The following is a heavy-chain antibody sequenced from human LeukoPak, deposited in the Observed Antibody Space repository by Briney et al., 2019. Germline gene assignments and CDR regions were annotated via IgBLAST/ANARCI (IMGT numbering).Heavy chain of an antibody. CDR1: GYTFTSYD. CDR2: MNPNSGNT. Sequence: ASVKVSCKASGYTFTSYDINWVRQATGQGLEWMGWMNPNSGNTGYAQKFQGRVTMTRNTSISTAYMELSSLRAEDTAVYYCAGEGFGYSGSCFDYWGQGTLVTVSS. CDR3: AGEGFGYSGSCFDY. J-gene: IGHJ4*02. V-gene: IGHV1-8*01. D-gene: IGHD6-13*01.